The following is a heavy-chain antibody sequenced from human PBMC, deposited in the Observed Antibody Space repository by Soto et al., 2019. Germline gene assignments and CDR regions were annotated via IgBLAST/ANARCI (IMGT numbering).Heavy chain of an antibody. CDR1: GFTFSAYA. Sequence: EVQLLESGGGLVQPGGSLRLSCAASGFTFSAYAMGWVRQAPGKGLEWVSTIHGGGGATHYADSVEGRFTISRDDSKNTLYAPMNSLRAEDTAVYYCATFEGHPLEYWYLDFWGRGTLVTVSS. J-gene: IGHJ2*01. CDR3: ATFEGHPLEYWYLDF. D-gene: IGHD1-1*01. CDR2: IHGGGGAT. V-gene: IGHV3-23*01.